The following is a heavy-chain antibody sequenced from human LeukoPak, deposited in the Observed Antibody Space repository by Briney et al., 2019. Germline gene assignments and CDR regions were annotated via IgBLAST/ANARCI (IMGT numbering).Heavy chain of an antibody. CDR2: IIPIFGTA. J-gene: IGHJ6*03. CDR1: GGTFSSYA. CDR3: AGGYYCSSTSCYGGLGYYYYYMDV. V-gene: IGHV1-69*05. Sequence: SVKVSCNASGGTFSSYAISWVRQAPGQGLEWMGRIIPIFGTANYAQKFQGRVTITTDESTSTAYMELSSLRSEDTAVYYCAGGYYCSSTSCYGGLGYYYYYMDVWGKGTTVTVSS. D-gene: IGHD2-2*01.